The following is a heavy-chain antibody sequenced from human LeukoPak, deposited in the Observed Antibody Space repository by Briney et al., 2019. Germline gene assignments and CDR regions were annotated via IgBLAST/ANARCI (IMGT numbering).Heavy chain of an antibody. Sequence: PWASVKVSCKASGYTFTSYGISWVRQAPGQGLEWMGWISAYNGNTNYAQKLQGRVTMTTDTPTSTAYMELRSLRSDDTAVYYCARSSSGLLWFGEPRSDYYYYYMDVWGKGTTVTVSS. D-gene: IGHD3-10*01. CDR1: GYTFTSYG. V-gene: IGHV1-18*01. CDR3: ARSSSGLLWFGEPRSDYYYYYMDV. CDR2: ISAYNGNT. J-gene: IGHJ6*03.